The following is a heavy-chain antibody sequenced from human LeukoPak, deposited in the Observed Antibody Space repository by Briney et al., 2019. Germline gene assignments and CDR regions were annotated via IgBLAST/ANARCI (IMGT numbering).Heavy chain of an antibody. Sequence: SSETLSLTCTVSGGSISSGDYYWSWIRPPPGKGLEWIGYIYYSGSTYYNPSLKSRVTISVDTSKNQFSLKLSSVTAADTAVDYCARAVDYNWFDPWGQGTLVTVSS. J-gene: IGHJ5*02. CDR1: GGSISSGDYY. CDR3: ARAVDYNWFDP. CDR2: IYYSGST. D-gene: IGHD4/OR15-4a*01. V-gene: IGHV4-30-4*01.